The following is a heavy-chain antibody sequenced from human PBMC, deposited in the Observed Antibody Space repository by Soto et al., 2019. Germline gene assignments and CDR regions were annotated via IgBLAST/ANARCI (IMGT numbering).Heavy chain of an antibody. V-gene: IGHV3-48*02. D-gene: IGHD1-26*01. CDR3: ARNVVGVDDH. J-gene: IGHJ4*02. Sequence: EVQLVESGGGLVQPGGSLRLSCAASGFTFSIYSMNWVRQAPGKGLEWVSYITSSSSTIYYADSVKGRFTISRDNAKNSLYLLMNSLRDEDTAVYYCARNVVGVDDHWGQGTLVTVSS. CDR2: ITSSSSTI. CDR1: GFTFSIYS.